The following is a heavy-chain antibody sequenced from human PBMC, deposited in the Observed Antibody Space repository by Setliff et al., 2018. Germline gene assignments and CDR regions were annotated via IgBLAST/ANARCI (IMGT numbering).Heavy chain of an antibody. CDR1: GYTFNNYG. D-gene: IGHD2-2*01. Sequence: ASVKVSCKASGYTFNNYGVAWVRQAPGQGLDWMGWVTIYNGNTKYAQNLQGRLTLSTDTSTSTAYMELRSLGPDDTAVYYCSRLVRFCTRTTCQRLSGGEFWGQGTLVTVSS. J-gene: IGHJ4*02. V-gene: IGHV1-18*01. CDR3: SRLVRFCTRTTCQRLSGGEF. CDR2: VTIYNGNT.